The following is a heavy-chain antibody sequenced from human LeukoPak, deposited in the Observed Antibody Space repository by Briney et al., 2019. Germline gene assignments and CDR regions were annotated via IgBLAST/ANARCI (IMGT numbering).Heavy chain of an antibody. CDR2: FDPEDGGT. CDR1: GYTLTELS. CDR3: ATAPYSYGYATLVY. V-gene: IGHV1-24*01. D-gene: IGHD5-18*01. Sequence: ASVKVSCKVSGYTLTELSMHWVRQAPGKGLEWMGGFDPEDGGTIYAQKFQGRVTMTEDTSTDTAYMELSSLRSEDTAVYYCATAPYSYGYATLVYWGQGTLVTVSS. J-gene: IGHJ4*02.